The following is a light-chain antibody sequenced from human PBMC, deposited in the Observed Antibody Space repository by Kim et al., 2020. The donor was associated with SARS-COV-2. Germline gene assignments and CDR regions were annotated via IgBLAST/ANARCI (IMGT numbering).Light chain of an antibody. CDR2: EDD. Sequence: NFMLTQPHSVSESPGKTVTISCTGSSGSIASNYVQWLQQRPGSAPTTVIYEDDHRPSGVPDRFSGSIDSSSNSASLTISGLKTEDEADNYCQSYDSNNHAVFGGGTKLTVL. V-gene: IGLV6-57*02. CDR1: SGSIASNY. J-gene: IGLJ2*01. CDR3: QSYDSNNHAV.